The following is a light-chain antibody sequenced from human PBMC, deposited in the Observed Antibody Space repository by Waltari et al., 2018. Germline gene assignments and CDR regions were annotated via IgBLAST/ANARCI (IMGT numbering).Light chain of an antibody. CDR1: QDISSS. Sequence: IQLTQSPSSLSASVGDRVAITCRASQDISSSVAWYQQRPGAPPKLLIFDASTLQTGVPSRFRGSGSRTEFTLTISSLQPEDFAVYYCLQFDTYLLTFGGGTKVEI. CDR3: LQFDTYLLT. J-gene: IGKJ4*01. CDR2: DAS. V-gene: IGKV1-13*02.